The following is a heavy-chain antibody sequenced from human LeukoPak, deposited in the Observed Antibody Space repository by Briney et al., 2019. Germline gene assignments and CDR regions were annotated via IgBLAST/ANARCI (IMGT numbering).Heavy chain of an antibody. J-gene: IGHJ4*02. CDR2: FYVGGAT. V-gene: IGHV3-53*01. CDR1: GFTVSSNY. CDR3: ARGDGYNFFDY. D-gene: IGHD5-24*01. Sequence: GGSLRLSCAASGFTVSSNYMSWVRQAPGKGLEWVSVFYVGGATYYADSVKGRFTISRDNSENTLYLQMKSLRAEDTAVYYCARGDGYNFFDYWGQGILVTVSS.